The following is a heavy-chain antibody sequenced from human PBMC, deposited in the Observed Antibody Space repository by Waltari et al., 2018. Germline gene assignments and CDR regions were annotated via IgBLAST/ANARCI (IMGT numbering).Heavy chain of an antibody. CDR2: IGTAGDT. J-gene: IGHJ4*02. CDR1: GFTFSSYD. Sequence: EVQLVESGGGLVQPGGSLRLSCAASGFTFSSYDMHWVRQATGKGLEWVSAIGTAGDTYYPGSVKGRFTISRENAKNSLYLQMNSLRAGDTAVYYCARESSGHAFDYWGQGTLVTVSS. D-gene: IGHD6-19*01. CDR3: ARESSGHAFDY. V-gene: IGHV3-13*01.